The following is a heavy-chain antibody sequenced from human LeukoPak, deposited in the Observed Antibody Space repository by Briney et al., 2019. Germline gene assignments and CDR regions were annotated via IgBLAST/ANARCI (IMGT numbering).Heavy chain of an antibody. D-gene: IGHD6-13*01. V-gene: IGHV3-48*01. CDR3: ARDARIVAAGTVIDS. Sequence: PGGSLRLSCAASGFTFSDYSVNWVRQAPGKGLEWVSYISKNGNTIYYADSVKGRFTISRDNAKKSLYLQMNNLRAEDTAVYYCARDARIVAAGTVIDSWGQGTLVTVSS. J-gene: IGHJ4*02. CDR1: GFTFSDYS. CDR2: ISKNGNTI.